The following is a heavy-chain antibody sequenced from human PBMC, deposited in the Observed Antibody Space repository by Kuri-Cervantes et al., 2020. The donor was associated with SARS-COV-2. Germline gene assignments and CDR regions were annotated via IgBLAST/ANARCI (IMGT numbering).Heavy chain of an antibody. CDR2: VSWNGSRT. Sequence: GGSLRLSCAASGFTFSNSDMNWVRQAPGKGLEWVSGVSWNGSRTHYADSVKGRFIISRDNSRNFLYQQMNSLRPEDMAVYYCARVGFGYYDSSGYSDYWGQGTLVTVSS. CDR1: GFTFSNSD. J-gene: IGHJ4*02. D-gene: IGHD3-22*01. V-gene: IGHV3-19*01. CDR3: ARVGFGYYDSSGYSDY.